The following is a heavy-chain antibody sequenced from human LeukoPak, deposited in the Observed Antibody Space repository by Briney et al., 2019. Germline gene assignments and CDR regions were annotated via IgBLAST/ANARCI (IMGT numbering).Heavy chain of an antibody. J-gene: IGHJ4*02. D-gene: IGHD2-15*01. V-gene: IGHV1-2*02. CDR2: INPNSGGT. CDR1: GYTFTGYY. CDR3: ARARRCSGGSCYRGGGDY. Sequence: ASVKVSCKASGYTFTGYYMHWVRQAPGQGLEWMGWINPNSGGTNYAQKFQGRVTMTRDTSISTAYMELSRLRSDDTAVYYCARARRCSGGSCYRGGGDYWGQGTLVTVSS.